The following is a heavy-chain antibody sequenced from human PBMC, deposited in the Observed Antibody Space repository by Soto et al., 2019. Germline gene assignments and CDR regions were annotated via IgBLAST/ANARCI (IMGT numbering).Heavy chain of an antibody. J-gene: IGHJ5*02. CDR2: ISSSSTYI. CDR1: GFTFSTYS. V-gene: IGHV3-21*01. Sequence: PVGSLRLSCAASGFTFSTYSMNWVRQAPGKGLEWVSSISSSSTYIYYADSVRGRFTISRDNTKNSLYLQMDSLRAEDTAVYYCAGAATGGFDPWGQGTLVTVSS. D-gene: IGHD1-26*01. CDR3: AGAATGGFDP.